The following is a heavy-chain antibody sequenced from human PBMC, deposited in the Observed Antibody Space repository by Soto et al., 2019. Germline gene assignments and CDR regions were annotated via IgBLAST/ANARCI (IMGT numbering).Heavy chain of an antibody. D-gene: IGHD3-10*01. CDR2: ISGGGDTT. J-gene: IGHJ4*02. CDR3: AKGRGGSGSLTPRVDF. Sequence: EVQLLESGGGLVQPGGSRRPSGPASGFTFNNFALTWVRQAPGRGWKGVSAISGGGDTTSYADSVKGRFTVSRDGSKNTLYLQMSSLRAEDTALYYCAKGRGGSGSLTPRVDFWGQGTLVTVSS. V-gene: IGHV3-23*01. CDR1: GFTFNNFA.